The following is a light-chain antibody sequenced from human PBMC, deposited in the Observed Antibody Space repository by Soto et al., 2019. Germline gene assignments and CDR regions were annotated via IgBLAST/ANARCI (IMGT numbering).Light chain of an antibody. CDR1: SSNIGSNT. CDR2: NNN. J-gene: IGLJ1*01. V-gene: IGLV1-44*01. Sequence: QSVLTQPPSASGTPGQRVTSSCSGSSSNIGSNTVNWYQQLPGTAPKLLIYNNNQRPSGVPDRFSGSKSGTSASLAISGLQSEDEADYYCAAWDDSVNGLVFGTGTKFTVL. CDR3: AAWDDSVNGLV.